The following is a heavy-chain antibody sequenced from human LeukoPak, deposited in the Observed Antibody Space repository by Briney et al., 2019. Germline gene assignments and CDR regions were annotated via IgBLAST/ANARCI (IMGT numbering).Heavy chain of an antibody. CDR3: ARGVDYYYDSSGYYYGY. CDR1: GFTFSDYY. J-gene: IGHJ4*02. V-gene: IGHV3-11*01. CDR2: ISSSGSTI. D-gene: IGHD3-22*01. Sequence: GGSLRLSCAASGFTFSDYYMSGTRQAPGKALEWVSYISSSGSTIYYADSVKGRFTISRDNAKNSLYLQTNSLRAEDTAVYYCARGVDYYYDSSGYYYGYWGQGTLVTVSS.